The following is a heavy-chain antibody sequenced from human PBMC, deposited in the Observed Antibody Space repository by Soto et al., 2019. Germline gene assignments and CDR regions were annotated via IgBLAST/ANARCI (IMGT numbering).Heavy chain of an antibody. V-gene: IGHV3-7*01. Sequence: EVQLVESGGGLVQPGGSLRLSCAASGFTFSSYWMSWVRQAPGKGLEWVANIKQDGSEKYYVDSVKGRFTISRDNAKNSQYLQMNSLRAEDTAVYYCAFERRGGSSSWYFSSYWGQGTLVTVSS. CDR1: GFTFSSYW. CDR2: IKQDGSEK. CDR3: AFERRGGSSSWYFSSY. D-gene: IGHD6-13*01. J-gene: IGHJ4*02.